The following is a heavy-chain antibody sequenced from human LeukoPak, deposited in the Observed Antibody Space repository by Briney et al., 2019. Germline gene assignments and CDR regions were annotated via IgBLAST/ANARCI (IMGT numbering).Heavy chain of an antibody. J-gene: IGHJ3*02. CDR2: MNPKSGKT. V-gene: IGHV1-8*03. CDR3: AKEVGYSGQQLLLMRDAFDI. Sequence: ASVKVSCKTSGYTFTNYDINWVRQAPGQGLEWMGWMNPKSGKTGYAQKFQGRVTIIRNTSISTAYMELSSLRAEDTAVYYCAKEVGYSGQQLLLMRDAFDIWGQGTMVTVSS. D-gene: IGHD5-12*01. CDR1: GYTFTNYD.